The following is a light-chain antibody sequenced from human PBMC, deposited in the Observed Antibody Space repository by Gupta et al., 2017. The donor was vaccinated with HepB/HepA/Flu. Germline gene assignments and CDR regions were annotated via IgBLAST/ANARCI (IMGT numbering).Light chain of an antibody. Sequence: VLTQSPATLSVSPGERATLSCRASQSVGNYLAWYQHKPGQAPRLLIYDASNRATGVPARCIGSGTGTEVTLTISTLETEDAAVYYCQQRNNRPIPFGHGTKVEIK. CDR1: QSVGNY. J-gene: IGKJ1*01. CDR2: DAS. CDR3: QQRNNRPIP. V-gene: IGKV3-11*01.